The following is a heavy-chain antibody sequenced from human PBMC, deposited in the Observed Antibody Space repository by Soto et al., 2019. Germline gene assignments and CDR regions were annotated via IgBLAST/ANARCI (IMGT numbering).Heavy chain of an antibody. CDR3: ARHPERIAEIGWFDP. J-gene: IGHJ5*02. CDR2: ISSSSSTI. V-gene: IGHV3-48*01. D-gene: IGHD6-13*01. Sequence: EVQLVESGGGLVQPGGSLRLSCAASGFTFSSYSMNWVRQAPGKGMEWVSYISSSSSTIDYADSVKGRFTISRDNAKNSLYLQMNSLRAEDTAVYYCARHPERIAEIGWFDPWGPGTLVTVSS. CDR1: GFTFSSYS.